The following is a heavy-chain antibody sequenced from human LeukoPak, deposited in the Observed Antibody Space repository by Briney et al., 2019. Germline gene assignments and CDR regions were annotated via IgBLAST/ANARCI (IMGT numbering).Heavy chain of an antibody. D-gene: IGHD3-22*01. V-gene: IGHV3-23*01. Sequence: GGSLRLSCAASGFTLSSYAMSWVRQGPGKGLEWVSAISVSGNTYHADSVKGRFTISRDSSKNTLYLQMNSLRAGDAAVYYCAKDLLSSSYYYDSSGYPFDYWGQGTLVTVSS. J-gene: IGHJ4*02. CDR3: AKDLLSSSYYYDSSGYPFDY. CDR1: GFTLSSYA. CDR2: ISVSGNT.